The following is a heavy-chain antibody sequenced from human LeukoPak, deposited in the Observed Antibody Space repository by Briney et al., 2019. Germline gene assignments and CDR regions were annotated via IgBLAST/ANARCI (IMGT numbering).Heavy chain of an antibody. CDR1: GFTVSSNY. D-gene: IGHD4-17*01. V-gene: IGHV3-66*01. CDR3: ARDAATVTTRGVGDAFDI. J-gene: IGHJ3*02. CDR2: IYSGGST. Sequence: GGSLRLSCAASGFTVSSNYMSWVRQAPGKGLEWVSVIYSGGSTYYADSVKGRFTISRENSKNTLYLQMNSLRAEDTAVYYCARDAATVTTRGVGDAFDIWGQGTMVTVSS.